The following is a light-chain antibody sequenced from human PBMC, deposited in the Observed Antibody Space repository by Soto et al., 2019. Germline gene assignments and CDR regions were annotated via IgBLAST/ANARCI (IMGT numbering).Light chain of an antibody. CDR1: SSDVGNYIY. CDR2: EVS. CDR3: SSYTSNNTPFV. J-gene: IGLJ1*01. V-gene: IGLV2-14*01. Sequence: QSVLTQPASVSGSPGQSITISCTGTSSDVGNYIYVSWFQHHPGKAPKLMIYEVSNRPSGVSNRFSASKSGNTASLTISGLRAEDEADYYCSSYTSNNTPFVFGTGTKVTVL.